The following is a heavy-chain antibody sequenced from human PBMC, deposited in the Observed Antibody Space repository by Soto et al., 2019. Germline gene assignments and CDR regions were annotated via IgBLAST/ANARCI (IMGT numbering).Heavy chain of an antibody. CDR3: ARGDRGGSGSPASYYYSGWDV. CDR1: GFILSSYA. J-gene: IGHJ6*02. V-gene: IGHV3-23*01. Sequence: DVQLLESGGNLVQPGGSPTLSCSASGFILSSYAMSWVRQAPGKGLEWVSSISAGGDMTYNSDSVKGRFTISRDNANNAVFLQMHNLRIEDTALYYCARGDRGGSGSPASYYYSGWDVWGQGATVTVS. D-gene: IGHD3-10*01. CDR2: ISAGGDMT.